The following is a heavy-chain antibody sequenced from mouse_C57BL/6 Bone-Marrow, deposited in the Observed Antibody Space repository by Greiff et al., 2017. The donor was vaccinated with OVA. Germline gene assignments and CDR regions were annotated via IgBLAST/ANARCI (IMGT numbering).Heavy chain of an antibody. CDR3: ARHCDCGYAMDY. V-gene: IGHV5-12*01. J-gene: IGHJ4*01. CDR1: GFTFSDYY. D-gene: IGHD2-13*01. CDR2: ISNGGGST. Sequence: EVQLVESGGGLVQPGGSLKLSCAASGFTFSDYYMYWVRQTPEQRLEWVAYISNGGGSTYYPDTVKGRFTISRDNAEKTPYLKKSRLKTEDTAMYYCARHCDCGYAMDYWGQGTSVTVSS.